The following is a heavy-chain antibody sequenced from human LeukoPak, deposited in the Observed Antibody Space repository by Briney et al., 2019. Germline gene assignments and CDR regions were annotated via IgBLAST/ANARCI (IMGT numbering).Heavy chain of an antibody. CDR1: GFTFSSYS. V-gene: IGHV3-21*01. Sequence: PGGSLRLSCAASGFTFSSYSMNWVRQAPGKGLEWVSSISSSSSYIYYADSVKGRFTISRDNAKNSLYLQVNSLRAEDTAVYYCARDRRWLQFNLYDYWGQGTLVTVSS. J-gene: IGHJ4*02. CDR2: ISSSSSYI. CDR3: ARDRRWLQFNLYDY. D-gene: IGHD5-24*01.